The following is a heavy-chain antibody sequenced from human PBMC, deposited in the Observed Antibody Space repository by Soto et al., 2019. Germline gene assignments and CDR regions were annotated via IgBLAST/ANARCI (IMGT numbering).Heavy chain of an antibody. CDR2: IGGGGGGI. V-gene: IGHV3-23*01. CDR1: GFVFCTYA. CDR3: AKVIRNVDCLGIWNS. J-gene: IGHJ4*02. Sequence: EGQLLESGGGLVEPGGSLRLSCAASGFVFCTYAMTWVRQAPGKGLEWVASIGGGGGGIYYAASVRDRFTISRDNSDNKLLIQMDSMRPVDTGVYYCAKVIRNVDCLGIWNSWGPATLVAVSS. D-gene: IGHD3-9*01.